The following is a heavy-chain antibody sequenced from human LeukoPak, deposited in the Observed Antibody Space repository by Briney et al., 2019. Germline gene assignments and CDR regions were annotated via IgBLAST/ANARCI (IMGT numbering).Heavy chain of an antibody. CDR3: GRVGLAVAGPYFDY. CDR2: MNPYSGNT. Sequence: GASVTDSCMASRCTFTSYDINWVGQATGKGREGMGWMNPYSGNTGYAQKFQGRGTMTRNTSISTAYMELSSLRSEDAAVYYCGRVGLAVAGPYFDYWGQGTLVTVSS. CDR1: RCTFTSYD. D-gene: IGHD6-19*01. J-gene: IGHJ4*02. V-gene: IGHV1-8*01.